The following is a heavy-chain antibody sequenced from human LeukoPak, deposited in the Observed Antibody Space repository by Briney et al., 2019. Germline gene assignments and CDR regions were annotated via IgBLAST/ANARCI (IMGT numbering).Heavy chain of an antibody. V-gene: IGHV3-72*01. J-gene: IGHJ4*02. D-gene: IGHD6-19*01. CDR1: GFTFSDHY. CDR2: SRDKGNSYTT. Sequence: GGSLRLSCAASGFTFSDHYIDWVRQAPGKGLEWVGRSRDKGNSYTTAYAASVRGRFTISRDDSKNSLYLQMNSLRAEDTAVYYCAKDRALYSSGWYGYWGQGTLVTVSS. CDR3: AKDRALYSSGWYGY.